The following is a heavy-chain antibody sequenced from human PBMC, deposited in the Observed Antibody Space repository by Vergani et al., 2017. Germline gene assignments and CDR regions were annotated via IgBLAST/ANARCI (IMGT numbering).Heavy chain of an antibody. CDR3: ARQVAVAGKWWGPYYYYGMDV. J-gene: IGHJ6*02. V-gene: IGHV5-51*01. Sequence: EVQLVQSGAEVKKPGESLKISCEGSGYTFTDYWVGWVCQKPGKGLEWMGVVYARDSITRYSLSFEGQVTISADKSINTAYLEWDSLRASDSAMYYCARQVAVAGKWWGPYYYYGMDVWGQGTTVTVSS. D-gene: IGHD6-19*01. CDR1: GYTFTDYW. CDR2: VYARDSIT.